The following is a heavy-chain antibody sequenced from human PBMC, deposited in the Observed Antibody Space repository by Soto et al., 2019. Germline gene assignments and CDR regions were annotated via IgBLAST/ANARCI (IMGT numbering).Heavy chain of an antibody. D-gene: IGHD3-3*01. V-gene: IGHV4-31*03. CDR3: ARSLAFWSGWFGY. CDR1: GGSISSGGYY. J-gene: IGHJ4*02. Sequence: SETLSLTCTVSGGSISSGGYYWSWIRQHPGKGLEWIGYIYYSGSTYYNPSLKSRVTISVDTSKNQFSLKLSSVTAADTAVYYCARSLAFWSGWFGYWGQGTLVTVSS. CDR2: IYYSGST.